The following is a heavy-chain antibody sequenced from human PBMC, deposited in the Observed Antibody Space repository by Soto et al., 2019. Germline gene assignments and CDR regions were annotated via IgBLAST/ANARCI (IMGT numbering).Heavy chain of an antibody. CDR1: GGTFSSYA. J-gene: IGHJ6*02. CDR2: IIPIFGTA. CDR3: AIPTRVRDYYYYGMDV. V-gene: IGHV1-69*06. Sequence: SVKVSCKASGGTFSSYAISWVRQAPGQGLEWMGGIIPIFGTANYAQKFQGRVTITADKSTSTAYMELRSLRSEDTAVYYCAIPTRVRDYYYYGMDVWGQGTTVTVSS.